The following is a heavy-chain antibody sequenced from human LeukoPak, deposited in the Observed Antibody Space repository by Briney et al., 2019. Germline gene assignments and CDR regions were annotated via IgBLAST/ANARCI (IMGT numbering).Heavy chain of an antibody. CDR1: GGSFSGYY. D-gene: IGHD3-22*01. J-gene: IGHJ4*02. CDR2: INHSGST. Sequence: SETLSLTCAVYGGSFSGYYWSWIRQPPGKGLEWIGEINHSGSTNYNPSLKRRVTISVDTSKNQFSLKLSSVTAADTAVYYCAKFARWDYDSSGYYYWGQGTLVTVSS. V-gene: IGHV4-34*01. CDR3: AKFARWDYDSSGYYY.